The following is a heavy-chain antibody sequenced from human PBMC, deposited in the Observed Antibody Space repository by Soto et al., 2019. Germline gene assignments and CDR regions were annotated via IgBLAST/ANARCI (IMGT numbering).Heavy chain of an antibody. Sequence: QVQLVESGGGVVQPGRPLRLSCGTSGFTFSSYGMHWVRQAPGKGLEWVALIYYDGSEKYYADSVKGRFTISRDYSTTTLYLHTSPLGFADTGVYYCARDRSSGDSTGWPTSLDSWGRGTRVTVSS. D-gene: IGHD4-17*01. CDR3: ARDRSSGDSTGWPTSLDS. CDR1: GFTFSSYG. V-gene: IGHV3-33*01. J-gene: IGHJ4*02. CDR2: IYYDGSEK.